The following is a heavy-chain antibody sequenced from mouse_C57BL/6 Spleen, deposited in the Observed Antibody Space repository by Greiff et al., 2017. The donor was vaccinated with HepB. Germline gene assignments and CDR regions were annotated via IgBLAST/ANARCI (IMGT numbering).Heavy chain of an antibody. CDR2: ISGGGGNT. D-gene: IGHD2-5*01. J-gene: IGHJ3*01. V-gene: IGHV5-9*01. Sequence: EVQGVESGGGLVKPGGSLKLSCAASGFTFSSYTMSWVRQTPEKRLEWVATISGGGGNTYYPDSVKGRFTISRDNAKNTLYLQMSSLRSEDTALYYCASTYYSNYFAYWGQGTLVTVSA. CDR3: ASTYYSNYFAY. CDR1: GFTFSSYT.